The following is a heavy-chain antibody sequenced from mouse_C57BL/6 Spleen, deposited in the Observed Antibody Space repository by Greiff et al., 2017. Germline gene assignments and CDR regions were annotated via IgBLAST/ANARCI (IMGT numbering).Heavy chain of an antibody. D-gene: IGHD1-1*01. V-gene: IGHV1-64*01. CDR2: IHPNSGST. J-gene: IGHJ3*01. CDR1: GYTFTSYW. CDR3: ATPFITTVVEGAY. Sequence: VQLQESGAELVKPGASVKLSCKASGYTFTSYWMHWVKQRPGQGLEWIGMIHPNSGSTNYNEKFKSKATLTVDKSSSTAYMQLSSLTSEDSAVYYCATPFITTVVEGAYWGQGTLVTVSA.